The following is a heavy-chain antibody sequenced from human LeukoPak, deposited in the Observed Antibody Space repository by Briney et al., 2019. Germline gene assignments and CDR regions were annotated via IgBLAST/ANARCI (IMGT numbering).Heavy chain of an antibody. CDR3: ARIRGDYRVFDY. CDR1: GGSISSGSYY. Sequence: PSETLSLTCTVSGGSISSGSYYWSWIRQPAGKGLEWIGRNYTSGSTNYNPSLKSRVTISVDTSKNQFSLKLSSVTAADTAVYYCARIRGDYRVFDYWGQGTLVTVSS. D-gene: IGHD4-17*01. CDR2: NYTSGST. V-gene: IGHV4-61*02. J-gene: IGHJ4*02.